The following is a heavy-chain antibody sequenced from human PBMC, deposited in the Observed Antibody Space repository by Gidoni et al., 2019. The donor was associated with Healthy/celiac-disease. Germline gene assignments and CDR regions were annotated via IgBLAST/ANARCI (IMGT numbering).Heavy chain of an antibody. Sequence: QVQLQESGPGLVKPSETLSLTCTVSGGSVSSGSYYWSWIRQPPGKGLEWIGYIYYSGSTNYNPSLKSRVTISVDTSNNQFSLKLSSVTAADTAVYYCAGEWGSSLGSTYYYYGMDVWGQGTTVTVSS. J-gene: IGHJ6*02. CDR2: IYYSGST. CDR1: GGSVSSGSYY. CDR3: AGEWGSSLGSTYYYYGMDV. D-gene: IGHD6-6*01. V-gene: IGHV4-61*01.